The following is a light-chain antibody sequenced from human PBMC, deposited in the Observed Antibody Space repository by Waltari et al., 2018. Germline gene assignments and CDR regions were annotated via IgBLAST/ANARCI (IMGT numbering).Light chain of an antibody. CDR2: KDS. J-gene: IGLJ3*02. CDR3: QSADSSGTFWV. Sequence: SYEVTQPPSVSVSPGQTARITCSGDALPKQYVCWYQQKPGQAPELVIYKDSERPSGIPERFSGSSSGKTVTLTISGVQAEDEADYYCQSADSSGTFWVFGGGTKLTVL. CDR1: ALPKQY. V-gene: IGLV3-25*03.